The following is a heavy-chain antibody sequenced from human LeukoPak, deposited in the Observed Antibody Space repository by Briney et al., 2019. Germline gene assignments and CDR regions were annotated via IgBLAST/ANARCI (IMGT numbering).Heavy chain of an antibody. Sequence: GGSLRLSCTASGFTFGDYAMSWVRQAPGKGLEWVGFIRSKAYGGTTEYAASVKGRFIISRDDSKSIAYLQMNSLKTEDTAVYYCTREGYSSSWSDYWGQGTLVTVSS. V-gene: IGHV3-49*04. CDR2: IRSKAYGGTT. J-gene: IGHJ4*02. CDR3: TREGYSSSWSDY. D-gene: IGHD6-13*01. CDR1: GFTFGDYA.